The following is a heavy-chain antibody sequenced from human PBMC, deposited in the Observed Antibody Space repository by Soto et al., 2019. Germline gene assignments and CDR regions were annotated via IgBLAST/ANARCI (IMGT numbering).Heavy chain of an antibody. CDR2: IYYSGST. Sequence: QVQLQESGPGLVKPSETLSLTCTVSGGFINSYYWSWIRQSPGKGLEWIGEIYYSGSTNYNPSLKSRVTISVDTSKNQFSLKLSSVTAADTAVYYCARDAVECSGGTCCPQYFHHWGQGTLVTVSS. CDR1: GGFINSYY. D-gene: IGHD2-15*01. J-gene: IGHJ1*01. V-gene: IGHV4-59*01. CDR3: ARDAVECSGGTCCPQYFHH.